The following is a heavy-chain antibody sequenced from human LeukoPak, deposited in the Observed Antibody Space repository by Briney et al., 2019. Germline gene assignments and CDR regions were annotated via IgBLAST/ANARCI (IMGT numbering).Heavy chain of an antibody. CDR3: ARWSHVSGRWFLDN. Sequence: GGSLRLSCEASGFRLDNHWMTWVRQAPGKGLEWVADINEDGSKIYSLDSVKGRFTISRDNAKNSLSLQLTTLRAEDTAVYYCARWSHVSGRWFLDNWGRGTLVSVSS. CDR1: GFRLDNHW. CDR2: INEDGSKI. V-gene: IGHV3-7*05. D-gene: IGHD3-10*01. J-gene: IGHJ4*02.